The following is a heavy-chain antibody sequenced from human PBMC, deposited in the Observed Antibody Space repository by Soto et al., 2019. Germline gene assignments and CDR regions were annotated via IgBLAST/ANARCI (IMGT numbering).Heavy chain of an antibody. D-gene: IGHD2-15*01. CDR3: ARVCCSGGSCYSIDY. V-gene: IGHV1-46*01. J-gene: IGHJ4*02. CDR1: GYTFTSYY. CDR2: INPSGGST. Sequence: QVQLVQSGAEVKKPGASVKVSCKASGYTFTSYYMHWVRQAPGQGLEWRGIINPSGGSTSYAQKFQGRVTMTRDTSTSTVYMELSSLRSEDTAVYYCARVCCSGGSCYSIDYWGQGPLVTVSS.